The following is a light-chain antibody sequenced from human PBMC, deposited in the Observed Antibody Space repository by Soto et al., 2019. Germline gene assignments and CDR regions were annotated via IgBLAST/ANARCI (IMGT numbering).Light chain of an antibody. CDR3: QQYNGYSFYTNS. V-gene: IGKV1-5*01. J-gene: IGKJ2*03. CDR1: QNVSRR. Sequence: DIQMTQSPATLSASVGDRLTITCRASQNVSRRLAWYQQKPGKAPKLLIYDASTLENGVPSRFSGSGSGTEFTLTISGLQPDDFATYYCQQYNGYSFYTNSFGQGTKLEIK. CDR2: DAS.